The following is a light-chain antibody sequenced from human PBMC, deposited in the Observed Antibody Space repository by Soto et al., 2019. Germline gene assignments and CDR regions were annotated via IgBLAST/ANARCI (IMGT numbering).Light chain of an antibody. V-gene: IGKV3-15*01. CDR1: QTVSVN. Sequence: EIVMTQSPATLSVSPGERATLSCRASQTVSVNLAWYQQKPGQAPRLLIYGASTRATGVPARFSGSGSGTEFTLTISSLQSEDFAVYYCQQYNAWPPFTFGPGTRVDIK. CDR2: GAS. J-gene: IGKJ3*01. CDR3: QQYNAWPPFT.